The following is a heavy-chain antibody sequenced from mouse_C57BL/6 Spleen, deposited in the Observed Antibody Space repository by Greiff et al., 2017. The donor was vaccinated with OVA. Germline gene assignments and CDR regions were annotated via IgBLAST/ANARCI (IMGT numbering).Heavy chain of an antibody. Sequence: QVQLKESGPGLVAPSQSLSITCTVSGFSLTSYAISWVRQPPGKGLEWLGVIWTGGGTNYNSALKSRLSISKDNSKSQVFLKMNSLQTDDTARYYCARNPPDYYGSSYVWFAYWGQGTLVTVSA. V-gene: IGHV2-9-1*01. CDR1: GFSLTSYA. CDR2: IWTGGGT. J-gene: IGHJ3*01. D-gene: IGHD1-1*01. CDR3: ARNPPDYYGSSYVWFAY.